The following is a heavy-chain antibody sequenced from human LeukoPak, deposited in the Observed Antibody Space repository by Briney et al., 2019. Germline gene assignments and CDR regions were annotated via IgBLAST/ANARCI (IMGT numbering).Heavy chain of an antibody. V-gene: IGHV3-48*01. Sequence: GGSLRLSCAASGFTFSSYAMSWVRQAPGKGLEWVSYISSSSTIYYADSVKGRFTISRDNAKNSLYLQMNSLRAEDTAVYYCARGSEYYYDSSGDLDYWGQGTLVTVSS. CDR2: ISSSSTI. J-gene: IGHJ4*02. CDR3: ARGSEYYYDSSGDLDY. D-gene: IGHD3-22*01. CDR1: GFTFSSYA.